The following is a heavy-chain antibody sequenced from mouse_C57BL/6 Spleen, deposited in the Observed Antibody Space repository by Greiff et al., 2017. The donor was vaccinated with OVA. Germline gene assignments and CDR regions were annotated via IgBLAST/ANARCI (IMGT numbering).Heavy chain of an antibody. V-gene: IGHV3-6*01. CDR3: AYGYSTAWFAY. CDR1: GYSITRGYY. J-gene: IGHJ3*01. D-gene: IGHD2-5*01. CDR2: ISYDGSN. Sequence: EVKLLESGPGLVKPSQSLSLTCSVPGYSITRGYYWNWIRQFPGNNLEWMGYISYDGSNNYNPSLKNRISITRDTSKNQFFLKLNSVTTEDTATYYCAYGYSTAWFAYWGQGTLVTVSA.